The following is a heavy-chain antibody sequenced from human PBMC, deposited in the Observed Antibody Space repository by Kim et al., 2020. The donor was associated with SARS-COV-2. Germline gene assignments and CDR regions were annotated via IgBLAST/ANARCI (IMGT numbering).Heavy chain of an antibody. CDR3: ARDRGGSYYAADAFDI. J-gene: IGHJ3*02. V-gene: IGHV1-69*01. D-gene: IGHD1-26*01. Sequence: RFQVRVTITADESTSTAYMELSSLRSEDTAVYYCARDRGGSYYAADAFDIWGQGTMVTVSS.